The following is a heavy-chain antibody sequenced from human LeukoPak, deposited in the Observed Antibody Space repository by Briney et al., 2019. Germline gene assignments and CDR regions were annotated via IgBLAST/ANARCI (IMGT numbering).Heavy chain of an antibody. CDR2: IYTSGST. D-gene: IGHD3-22*01. CDR1: GGSISSYY. V-gene: IGHV4-4*07. CDR3: ARAVKDYYDSSGPYYYYYGMDV. Sequence: SETLSLTCTVSGGSISSYYWSGIRQPAGKGLEWIGRIYTSGSTNYNPSLKSRVTMSVDKSKNQFSLKLSSVTAADTAVYYCARAVKDYYDSSGPYYYYYGMDVWGQGTTVTVSS. J-gene: IGHJ6*02.